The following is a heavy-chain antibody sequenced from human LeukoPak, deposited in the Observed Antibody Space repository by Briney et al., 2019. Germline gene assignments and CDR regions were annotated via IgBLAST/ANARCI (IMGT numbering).Heavy chain of an antibody. Sequence: GGSLRLSCTASGFTFSSYSMNWVRQAPGKGLEWVSSISSSSVYIHYADSVKGRFTISRDNANNSLYLQMNSLRAEDTAVYYCAAGGTPDYFDYWGQGTLVTVSS. CDR1: GFTFSSYS. V-gene: IGHV3-21*04. J-gene: IGHJ4*02. CDR3: AAGGTPDYFDY. D-gene: IGHD2-15*01. CDR2: ISSSSVYI.